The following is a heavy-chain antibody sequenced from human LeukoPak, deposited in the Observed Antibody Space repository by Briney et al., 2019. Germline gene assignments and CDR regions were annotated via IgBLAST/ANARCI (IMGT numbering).Heavy chain of an antibody. Sequence: QPGWSLRLSCRTSGFTFGDYVMTWVRQAPGKGLEWVGFIRSKVYGGATEYAASVKGRFIISRDDSESIAYLQMNSLKTEDTAVYYCTRDYGGFDYWGQGTLVTVSS. CDR1: GFTFGDYV. D-gene: IGHD4-23*01. V-gene: IGHV3-49*04. CDR2: IRSKVYGGAT. J-gene: IGHJ4*02. CDR3: TRDYGGFDY.